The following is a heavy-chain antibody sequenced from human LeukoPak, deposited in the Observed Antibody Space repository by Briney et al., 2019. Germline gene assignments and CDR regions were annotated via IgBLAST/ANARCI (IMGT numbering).Heavy chain of an antibody. CDR1: GFTFSSYA. D-gene: IGHD6-13*01. Sequence: PGGSLRLSCAASGFTFSSYAMSWVRQAPGKGLEWVSAISGSGGSTYYADSVKGRFTISRDNSKNTLYLQMNSLRAEDTGVYYCAKDFEQQLVPEDAFDIWGQGTMVTVSS. CDR3: AKDFEQQLVPEDAFDI. J-gene: IGHJ3*02. V-gene: IGHV3-23*01. CDR2: ISGSGGST.